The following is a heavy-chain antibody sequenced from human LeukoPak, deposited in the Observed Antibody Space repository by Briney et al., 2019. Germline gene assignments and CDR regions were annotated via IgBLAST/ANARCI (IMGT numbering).Heavy chain of an antibody. J-gene: IGHJ5*02. D-gene: IGHD2-2*01. CDR3: ARVQYCSSTSCYGGGWFDP. CDR1: GGSISSGGYS. V-gene: IGHV4-30-2*01. CDR2: IYHSGST. Sequence: SETLSLTCAVSGGSISSGGYSWSWIRQPPGKGLKWIGYIYHSGSTYYNPSLKSRVTISVDRSKNQFSLKLSSVTAADTAVYYCARVQYCSSTSCYGGGWFDPWGQGTLVTVSS.